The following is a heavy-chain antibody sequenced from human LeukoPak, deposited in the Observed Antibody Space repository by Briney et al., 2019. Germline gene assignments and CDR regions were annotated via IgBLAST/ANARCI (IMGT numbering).Heavy chain of an antibody. Sequence: PSQTLSLTCTVSGGSISSGSYYWSWTRQPAGRGLEWVGRIYGSGTTNYNPSLKSRVTISVDTSKNQFSLKLSSVTAADTAVYYCAREGGSYSSGFFDYWGQGTLVTVSS. D-gene: IGHD6-19*01. J-gene: IGHJ4*02. CDR3: AREGGSYSSGFFDY. CDR2: IYGSGTT. V-gene: IGHV4-61*02. CDR1: GGSISSGSYY.